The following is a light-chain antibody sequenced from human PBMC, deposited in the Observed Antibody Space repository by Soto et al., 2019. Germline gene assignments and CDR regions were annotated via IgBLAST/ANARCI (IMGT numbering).Light chain of an antibody. CDR2: GSS. V-gene: IGKV3-15*01. CDR1: QSVSSY. J-gene: IGKJ5*01. CDR3: QQYTNWPPIT. Sequence: EFVLTQSPGTLSLSPGERATLSCRASQSVSSYLAWYQQKPGQAPRLLIYGSSTRATGVPARFSGSGSGADFTLTISNLQSEDFAVYYCQQYTNWPPITFGQGTRLEIK.